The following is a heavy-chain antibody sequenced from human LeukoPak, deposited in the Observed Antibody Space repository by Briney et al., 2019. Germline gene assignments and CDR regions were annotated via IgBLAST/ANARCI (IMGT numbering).Heavy chain of an antibody. V-gene: IGHV4-38-2*02. D-gene: IGHD3-10*01. CDR1: GYSISSGYY. CDR2: FYDSGNT. Sequence: PSETLSLTCTVSGYSISSGYYWGWIRQPPGKGLEWIGSFYDSGNTYYSPSLKSRVTISVDTSKNQFSLKLSSVTAADTAVYYCARFYYYGSGSPLDYWGQGTLVTVSS. J-gene: IGHJ4*02. CDR3: ARFYYYGSGSPLDY.